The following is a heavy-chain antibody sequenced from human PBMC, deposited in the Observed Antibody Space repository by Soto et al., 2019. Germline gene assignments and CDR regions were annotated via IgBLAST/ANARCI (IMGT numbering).Heavy chain of an antibody. Sequence: ASVKVSCKASGYTFTSYGISWVRQAPGQGLEWMGWISAYNGNTNYAQKLQGRVTMTTDTSTSTAYMELRSLRSDDTAVYYCARAFGNLYGDQRGVGYYYYYYMDVWGKGTTVTVSS. D-gene: IGHD4-17*01. J-gene: IGHJ6*03. CDR1: GYTFTSYG. CDR2: ISAYNGNT. V-gene: IGHV1-18*01. CDR3: ARAFGNLYGDQRGVGYYYYYYMDV.